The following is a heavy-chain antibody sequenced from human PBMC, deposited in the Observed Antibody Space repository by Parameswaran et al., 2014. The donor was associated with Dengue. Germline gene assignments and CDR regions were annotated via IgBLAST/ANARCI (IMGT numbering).Heavy chain of an antibody. J-gene: IGHJ3*02. CDR2: IYYSGST. V-gene: IGHV4-31*02. CDR3: AREAVGHAFDI. Sequence: WIRQPPGKGLEWIGYIYYSGSTYYNPSLKSRVTISVDTSKNQFSLKLSSVTAADTAVYYCAREAVGHAFDIWGQGTMVTVSS. D-gene: IGHD2-15*01.